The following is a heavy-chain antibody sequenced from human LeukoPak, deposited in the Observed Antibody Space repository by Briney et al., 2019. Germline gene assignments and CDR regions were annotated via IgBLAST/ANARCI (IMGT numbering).Heavy chain of an antibody. CDR2: INPSDGDT. D-gene: IGHD6-19*01. CDR1: GYTFTSYA. Sequence: ASVKVSCKASGYTFTSYAMNWVRQAPGQGLEWMGRINPSDGDTSYAQKFQGRLTMTRDTSTSTFYMELSRLRSEDTAVYYCAKLIAVAGYYFDYWGQGTLVTVSS. J-gene: IGHJ4*02. V-gene: IGHV1-46*01. CDR3: AKLIAVAGYYFDY.